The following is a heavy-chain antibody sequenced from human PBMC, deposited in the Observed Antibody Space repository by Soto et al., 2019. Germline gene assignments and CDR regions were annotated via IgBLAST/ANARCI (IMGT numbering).Heavy chain of an antibody. CDR3: ARELAIFGVVPTPEDY. Sequence: QVQLVESGGGVVQPGRSLRLSCAASGFTFSSYAMHWVRQAPGKGLEWVAVISYDGSNKYYADSVKGRFTISRDNSKNTLYLQMHSLRAEDTAVYYCARELAIFGVVPTPEDYWGQGTLVTVSS. D-gene: IGHD3-3*01. CDR2: ISYDGSNK. CDR1: GFTFSSYA. J-gene: IGHJ4*02. V-gene: IGHV3-30-3*01.